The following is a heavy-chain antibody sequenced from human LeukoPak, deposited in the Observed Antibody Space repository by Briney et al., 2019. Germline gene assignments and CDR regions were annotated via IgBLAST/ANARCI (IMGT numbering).Heavy chain of an antibody. CDR3: ARDSGEIDY. V-gene: IGHV4-39*07. J-gene: IGHJ4*02. CDR1: AGSTRGSSYY. CDR2: IYYSGST. Sequence: SETLSLTCTVSAGSTRGSSYYWGWIRQPPGKGLEWIGSIYYSGSTYYSPSLKSRVTISVDTSKNQFSLKLSSVTAADTAMYYCARDSGEIDYWGQGTLVTVSS. D-gene: IGHD3-10*01.